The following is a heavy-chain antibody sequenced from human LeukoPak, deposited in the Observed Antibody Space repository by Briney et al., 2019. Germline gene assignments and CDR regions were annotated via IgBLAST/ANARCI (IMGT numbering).Heavy chain of an antibody. CDR3: ARVAYYYGSGSYYNRSTYAFDI. Sequence: ASVKVSCKASGGTFSSYAISWVRQAPGQGLEWMGRIIPILGIANYAQKFQGRVTITADKSTSTAYMELSSLRSEDTAVYYCARVAYYYGSGSYYNRSTYAFDIWGQGTMVTVSS. V-gene: IGHV1-69*04. CDR1: GGTFSSYA. CDR2: IIPILGIA. J-gene: IGHJ3*02. D-gene: IGHD3-10*01.